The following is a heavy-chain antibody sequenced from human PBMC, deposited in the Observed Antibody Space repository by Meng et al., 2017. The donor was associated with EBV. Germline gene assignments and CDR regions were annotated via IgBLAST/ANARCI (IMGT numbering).Heavy chain of an antibody. CDR2: IIPIFGTA. V-gene: IGHV1-69*06. D-gene: IGHD6-13*01. CDR3: ARAEIAAAGRLDY. J-gene: IGHJ4*02. Sequence: VRVGQSGAEVKKPGSSVKVSCKASGGTLSSYAISWVRQAPGQGLEWMGGIIPIFGTANYAQKFQGRVTITADKSTSTAYMELSSLRSEDTAVYYCARAEIAAAGRLDYWGQGTLVTVSS. CDR1: GGTLSSYA.